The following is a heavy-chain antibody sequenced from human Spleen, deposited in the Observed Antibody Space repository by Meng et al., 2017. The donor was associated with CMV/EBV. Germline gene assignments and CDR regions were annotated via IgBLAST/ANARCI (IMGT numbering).Heavy chain of an antibody. CDR3: ARDPPGGSSGWYYFDH. CDR1: GFSLSTSGVG. V-gene: IGHV2-5*01. CDR2: IYWNDDK. D-gene: IGHD6-19*01. J-gene: IGHJ4*02. Sequence: SGPTLVKPTQTLTLTCTFSGFSLSTSGVGVGWIRQPPGKALEWLALIYWNDDKRYSPSLKSRLTITKDTSKNQVVLTMTNMDPVDTATYYCARDPPGGSSGWYYFDHWGQGTLVTVS.